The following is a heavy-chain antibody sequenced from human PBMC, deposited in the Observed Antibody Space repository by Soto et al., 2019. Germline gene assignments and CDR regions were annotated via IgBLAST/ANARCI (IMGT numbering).Heavy chain of an antibody. Sequence: PSETLSLTCTVSGGSISSGDYYWSWIRQPPGKGLEWIGYIYYSGSTYYNPSLKSRVTISVDTSENQFSLKLSSVTAADTAVYYCAVLTVTSDAFDIWGQGTMVTVSS. CDR2: IYYSGST. V-gene: IGHV4-30-4*01. D-gene: IGHD4-17*01. J-gene: IGHJ3*02. CDR1: GGSISSGDYY. CDR3: AVLTVTSDAFDI.